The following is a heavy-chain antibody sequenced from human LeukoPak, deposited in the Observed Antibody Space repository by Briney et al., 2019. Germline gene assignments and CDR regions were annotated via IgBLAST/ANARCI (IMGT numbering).Heavy chain of an antibody. CDR3: AKESDLYCTNGVCYNDY. CDR2: ISGSGGST. J-gene: IGHJ4*02. D-gene: IGHD2-8*01. CDR1: GFTFSGYA. Sequence: GGSLRLSCAASGFTFSGYAMSWVRQAPGKGLEWVSAISGSGGSTYYADSVKGRFTISRDNSKNTLYLQMNSLRAEDTAVYYCAKESDLYCTNGVCYNDYWGQGTLVTVSS. V-gene: IGHV3-23*01.